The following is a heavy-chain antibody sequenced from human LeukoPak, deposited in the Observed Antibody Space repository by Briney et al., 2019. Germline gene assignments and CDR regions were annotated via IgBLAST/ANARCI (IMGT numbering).Heavy chain of an antibody. CDR1: GFTFSSYA. CDR2: ISYDGSNK. CDR3: ARLLYGSGSSVDY. Sequence: GGSLRLSCAASGFTFSSYAMHWVRQAPGKGLEWAAVISYDGSNKYYADSVKGRFTISRDNSKNTLYLQMNSLRAEDTAVYYCARLLYGSGSSVDYWGQGTLVTVSS. J-gene: IGHJ4*02. V-gene: IGHV3-30-3*01. D-gene: IGHD3-10*01.